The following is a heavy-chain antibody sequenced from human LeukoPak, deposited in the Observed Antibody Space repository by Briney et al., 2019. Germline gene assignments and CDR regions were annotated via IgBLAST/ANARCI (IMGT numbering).Heavy chain of an antibody. CDR2: VTWNGGST. V-gene: IGHV3-20*04. Sequence: GGSLRLSCEASGLSIEDFGMSWVRQPPGKGLEWVSGVTWNGGSTGYAASVEGRFTISRDNAKNSLYLQMNSLRAEDTALYYCAMKFSRDYYYMDVWGKGTTVTVSS. CDR1: GLSIEDFG. CDR3: AMKFSRDYYYMDV. J-gene: IGHJ6*03.